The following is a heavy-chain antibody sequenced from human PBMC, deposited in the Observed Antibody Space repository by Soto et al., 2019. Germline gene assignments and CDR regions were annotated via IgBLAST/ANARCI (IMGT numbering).Heavy chain of an antibody. CDR3: ARGTYSSSTGHDWFDP. J-gene: IGHJ5*02. D-gene: IGHD6-6*01. CDR2: MNPNSGNT. V-gene: IGHV1-8*01. CDR1: GYTFTSYD. Sequence: QVQRVQSGAEVKKPGASVKVSCKASGYTFTSYDINWVRQATRQGLEWMGWMNPNSGNTGYAQKFQGRVTMTRNTSISTAYMELSSLRSEDTAVYYCARGTYSSSTGHDWFDPWGQGTLVTVSS.